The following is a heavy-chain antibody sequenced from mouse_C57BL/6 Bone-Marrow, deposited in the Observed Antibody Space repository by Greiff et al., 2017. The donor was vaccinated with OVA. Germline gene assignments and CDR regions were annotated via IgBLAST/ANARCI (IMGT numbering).Heavy chain of an antibody. CDR1: GFTFSDYG. CDR2: ISSGSSTI. D-gene: IGHD2-3*01. V-gene: IGHV5-17*01. Sequence: DVMLVESGGGLVKPGGSLKLSCAASGFTFSDYGMHWVRQAPEKGLEWVAYISSGSSTIYYADTVKGRFTISRDNAKNTLFLQMTSLRSEDTAIYYCATPDGYYAMDYWGQGTSVTVSS. J-gene: IGHJ4*01. CDR3: ATPDGYYAMDY.